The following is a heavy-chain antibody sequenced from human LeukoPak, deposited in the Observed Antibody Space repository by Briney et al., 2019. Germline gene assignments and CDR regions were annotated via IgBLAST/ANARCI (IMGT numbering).Heavy chain of an antibody. V-gene: IGHV3-23*01. J-gene: IGHJ4*02. CDR2: ISGSGGST. CDR1: GFTFSSYA. Sequence: GGSLRLSCVASGFTFSSYAMSWVRQAPGKGLEWVSAISGSGGSTYYADSVKGRFTISRDNSKNTLYLQMNSLRAEDTAVYYCAKDRKALRTTGEIYFDYWGQGTLVTVSS. D-gene: IGHD7-27*01. CDR3: AKDRKALRTTGEIYFDY.